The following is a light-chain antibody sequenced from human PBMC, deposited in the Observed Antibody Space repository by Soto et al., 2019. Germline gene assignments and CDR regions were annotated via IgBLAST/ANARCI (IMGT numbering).Light chain of an antibody. V-gene: IGKV3-20*01. CDR2: GAS. CDR3: QYYDTSPTWT. J-gene: IGKJ1*01. CDR1: QSVISTY. Sequence: IVLTQSPGTLSLSPGERATLSCRASQSVISTYLAWYQQKPGQAPRLLIYGASTRATGIPDRFSGSGSGTDFTLTVSRLEPEDFAVYYCQYYDTSPTWTFGQGTKVEI.